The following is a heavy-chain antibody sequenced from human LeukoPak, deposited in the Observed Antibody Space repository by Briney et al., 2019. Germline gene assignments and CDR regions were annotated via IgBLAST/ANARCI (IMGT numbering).Heavy chain of an antibody. Sequence: PGGSLRLSCAASGFTFSSYWMHWVRQAPGKGLVWVSRINSDGSSTSYADSVKGRFTISRDNAKNSLYLQMNSLRAEDTAVYYCARGRTGFNWFDPWGQGTLVTVSS. V-gene: IGHV3-74*01. J-gene: IGHJ5*02. CDR3: ARGRTGFNWFDP. CDR2: INSDGSST. D-gene: IGHD3/OR15-3a*01. CDR1: GFTFSSYW.